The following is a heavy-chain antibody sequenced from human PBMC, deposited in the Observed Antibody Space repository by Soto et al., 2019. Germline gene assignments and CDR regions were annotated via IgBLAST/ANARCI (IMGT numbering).Heavy chain of an antibody. CDR3: ARQCGGDCSNAFTM. D-gene: IGHD2-21*01. J-gene: IGHJ3*02. CDR1: GFTVKANF. Sequence: EEQLVESGGGLVRPGGSLRLSCAVSGFTVKANFMNWIRQAPGKEPQWVAVLYPGPGTYYGDSLKGRFTISRDDYTNTLFLQLINIRAEYTAVYYCARQCGGDCSNAFTMWGQGTMVTVSS. CDR2: LYPGPGT. V-gene: IGHV3-66*04.